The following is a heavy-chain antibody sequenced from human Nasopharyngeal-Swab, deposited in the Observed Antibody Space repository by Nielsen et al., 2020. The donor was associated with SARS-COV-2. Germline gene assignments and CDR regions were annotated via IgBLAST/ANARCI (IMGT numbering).Heavy chain of an antibody. CDR3: ARFRGTINSSDY. Sequence: GGSLRLSCSASGFTFTTSGMHWVRQAPGKGLEWLAMIWHDGSNKYYADSVEGRFTISRDNSNSTLYLQMNSLQPDDTAIYYCARFRGTINSSDYWGQGTLVIVSS. D-gene: IGHD1-26*01. J-gene: IGHJ4*02. V-gene: IGHV3-33*01. CDR2: IWHDGSNK. CDR1: GFTFTTSG.